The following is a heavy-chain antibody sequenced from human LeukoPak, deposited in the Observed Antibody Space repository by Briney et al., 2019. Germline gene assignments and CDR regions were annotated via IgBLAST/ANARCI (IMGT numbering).Heavy chain of an antibody. CDR1: GDSLSRGSYY. D-gene: IGHD3-22*01. J-gene: IGHJ4*02. CDR2: ISASGNT. Sequence: SETLSLTCSVSGDSLSRGSYYWNWIWQPAGKGLEWIGRISASGNTNYNPSLKSRVTLSVDASKNQFSLRLTSVTAADTAVYFCARELRPDYYDSSGYYEPFDYWGQGTLVTVSS. V-gene: IGHV4-61*02. CDR3: ARELRPDYYDSSGYYEPFDY.